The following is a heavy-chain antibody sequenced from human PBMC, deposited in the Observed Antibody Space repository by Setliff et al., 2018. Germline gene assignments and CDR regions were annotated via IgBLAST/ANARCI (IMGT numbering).Heavy chain of an antibody. CDR2: ISYSGNT. D-gene: IGHD3-22*01. J-gene: IGHJ5*02. Sequence: SETLSLTCIVSGDSVSATSFYWAWIRQSPGKGLEWVGSISYSGNTHYNPSLMSRVTISLDTSNNRFSLKLSSVTAADTAVYYCARAHTWSLPNDNSGYPGWFDPWGRGTLVTVSS. CDR3: ARAHTWSLPNDNSGYPGWFDP. V-gene: IGHV4-39*02. CDR1: GDSVSATSFY.